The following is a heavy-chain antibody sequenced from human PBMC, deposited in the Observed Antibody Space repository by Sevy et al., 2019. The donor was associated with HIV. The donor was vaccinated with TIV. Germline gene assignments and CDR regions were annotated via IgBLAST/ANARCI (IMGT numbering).Heavy chain of an antibody. CDR3: TRKNYGGNSDFDY. CDR2: IRSKAYGGTT. J-gene: IGHJ4*02. V-gene: IGHV3-49*03. D-gene: IGHD4-17*01. Sequence: GGSMRLSCTASGFTFGDYAMSWFRQAPGKGLEWVGFIRSKAYGGTTEYAASVKGRFTISRDDSKSIAYLQMNSLKTEDTAVYYCTRKNYGGNSDFDYWGQGTLVTVS. CDR1: GFTFGDYA.